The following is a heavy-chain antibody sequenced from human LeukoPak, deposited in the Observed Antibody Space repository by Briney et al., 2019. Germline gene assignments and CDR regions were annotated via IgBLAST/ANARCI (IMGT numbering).Heavy chain of an antibody. CDR1: GFMFDDYT. CDR2: ISWDGGST. CDR3: AKDGAYPDLSDYYYYMDV. V-gene: IGHV3-43D*03. J-gene: IGHJ6*03. D-gene: IGHD1-14*01. Sequence: GGSLRLSCAASGFMFDDYTMHWVRQAPGKGLEWVSLISWDGGSTYYADSVKGRFTISRDNSKNSLYLQMNSLRAEDTALYYCAKDGAYPDLSDYYYYMDVWGKGTTVTVSS.